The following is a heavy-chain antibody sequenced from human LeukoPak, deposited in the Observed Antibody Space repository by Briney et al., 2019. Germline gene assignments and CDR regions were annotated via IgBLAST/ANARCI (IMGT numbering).Heavy chain of an antibody. V-gene: IGHV1-8*03. CDR3: ARGLTYYDTLTGYYAPGGRAFDI. CDR2: MNPNSGNT. CDR1: GYTFTSYG. Sequence: GASVKVSCKASGYTFTSYGISWVRQAPGQGLEWIGWMNPNSGNTGYAQKFQGRVTITRSTSISTAYMELSSLRSEDTAVYYCARGLTYYDTLTGYYAPGGRAFDIWGQGTMVTVSS. D-gene: IGHD3-9*01. J-gene: IGHJ3*02.